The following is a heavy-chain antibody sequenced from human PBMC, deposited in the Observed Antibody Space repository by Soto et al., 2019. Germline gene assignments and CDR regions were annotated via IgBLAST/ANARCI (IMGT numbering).Heavy chain of an antibody. V-gene: IGHV3-48*03. CDR3: TRAAWFPYLSFY. J-gene: IGHJ4*02. Sequence: WGSLRLSCAASGFTFSRFELHWVRQAPGKWLEWISYISISGSTAYYASSVEVRFTISRDNANNSVYLQMDSLRAEDTALYYCTRAAWFPYLSFYWGQGALVTVSS. D-gene: IGHD3-10*01. CDR1: GFTFSRFE. CDR2: ISISGSTA.